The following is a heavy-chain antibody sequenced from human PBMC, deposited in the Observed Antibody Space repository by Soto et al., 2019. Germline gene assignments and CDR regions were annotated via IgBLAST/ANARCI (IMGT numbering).Heavy chain of an antibody. V-gene: IGHV3-30*18. CDR2: ISHHGIRT. CDR1: PLPLSVSG. CDR3: AKDWVGGRNNYHLDY. J-gene: IGHJ4*02. Sequence: LACCDSPLPLSVSGMPWVRWAPGKGLQGMATISHHGIRTHYADSVMGRFTISRDNFKKVGYLHLSGLRVEDTAIYYCAKDWVGGRNNYHLDYWGQGTAVTVSS. D-gene: IGHD3-10*01.